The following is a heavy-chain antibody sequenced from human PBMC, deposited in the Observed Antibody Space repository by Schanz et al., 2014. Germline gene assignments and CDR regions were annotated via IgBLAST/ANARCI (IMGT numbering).Heavy chain of an antibody. CDR1: GFTFSGFW. D-gene: IGHD2-2*01. CDR2: VSSSSSYT. Sequence: VHLAESGGGLVQPGGSLRLSCAASGFTFSGFWMTWVRQAPGKGLEWVSYVSSSSSYTHYADSVKGRFTISRDNAKNSLYLEMKSLRAEDTAVYYCARVKYCTITRCYRTETEGIYYMDVWGKGTTVTVSS. CDR3: ARVKYCTITRCYRTETEGIYYMDV. V-gene: IGHV3-11*05. J-gene: IGHJ6*03.